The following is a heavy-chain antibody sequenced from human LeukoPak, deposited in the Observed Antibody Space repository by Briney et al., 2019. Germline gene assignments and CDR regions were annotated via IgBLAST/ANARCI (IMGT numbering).Heavy chain of an antibody. Sequence: GGSLRLSCAASGFTFSSYEMNWVRPAPGKGLEWVSYISSSGSTIYYADSVKGRFTISRDNAKNSLYLQMNSLRAEDTAVYYCARVILTGLSWGQGTLVTVSS. D-gene: IGHD3-9*01. CDR2: ISSSGSTI. V-gene: IGHV3-48*03. CDR3: ARVILTGLS. J-gene: IGHJ4*02. CDR1: GFTFSSYE.